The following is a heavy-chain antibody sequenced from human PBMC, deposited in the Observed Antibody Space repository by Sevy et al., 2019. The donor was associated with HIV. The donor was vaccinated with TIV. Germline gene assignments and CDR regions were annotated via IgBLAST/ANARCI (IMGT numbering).Heavy chain of an antibody. D-gene: IGHD3-10*01. V-gene: IGHV4-61*02. CDR2: SYGSGST. J-gene: IGHJ4*02. CDR3: ARDSGGWFGELSY. Sequence: SETLSLTCTVSGGSISSGSYYWNWIRQPAGKGLEWIGRSYGSGSTNHNPSLKSRVTMSVDTSKNQFSLKLRSVTAADTAGYYCARDSGGWFGELSYWGQGTLVTVSS. CDR1: GGSISSGSYY.